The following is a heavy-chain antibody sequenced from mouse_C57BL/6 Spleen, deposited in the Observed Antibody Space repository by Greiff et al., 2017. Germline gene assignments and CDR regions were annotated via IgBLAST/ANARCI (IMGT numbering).Heavy chain of an antibody. CDR2: ISYDGSN. CDR3: ASFLPWAY. CDR1: GYSITSGYY. J-gene: IGHJ3*01. V-gene: IGHV3-6*01. Sequence: VQLQESGPGLVKPSQSLSLTCSVTGYSITSGYYWNWIRQFPGNKLEWMGYISYDGSNNYNPSLKNRISITRDTSTNQFFLKLNSVTTEDTATYYCASFLPWAYWGQGTLVTVSA.